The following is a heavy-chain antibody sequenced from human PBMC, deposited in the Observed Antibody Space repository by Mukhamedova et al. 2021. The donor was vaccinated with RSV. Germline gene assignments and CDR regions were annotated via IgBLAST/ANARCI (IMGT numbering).Heavy chain of an antibody. CDR2: FSNSGST. Sequence: EWTGYFSNSGSTKYTPSLKSRVRISVDTTQNQFSLSLNSVTAADTAVYYCARGHYGSGSLDYWGQGALVTVSS. J-gene: IGHJ4*02. CDR3: ARGHYGSGSLDY. D-gene: IGHD3-10*01. V-gene: IGHV4-59*09.